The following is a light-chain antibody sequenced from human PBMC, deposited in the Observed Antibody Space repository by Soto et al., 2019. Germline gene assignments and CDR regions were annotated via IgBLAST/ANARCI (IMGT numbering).Light chain of an antibody. Sequence: QSVLTQPASVSGSPGQSITISCTGTSRDVGAYDYVSWYLQYPDKAPQLLIYYVDHRPSGVSSRFSGSKSGNTASLTISGLQAEDEGADYCCSYADGSIYFFGTGTKLTVL. CDR3: CSYADGSIYF. CDR2: YVD. V-gene: IGLV2-14*03. CDR1: SRDVGAYDY. J-gene: IGLJ1*01.